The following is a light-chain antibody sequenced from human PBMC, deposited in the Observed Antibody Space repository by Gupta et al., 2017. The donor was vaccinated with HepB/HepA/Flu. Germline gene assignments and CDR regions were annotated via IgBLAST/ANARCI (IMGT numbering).Light chain of an antibody. V-gene: IGKV3-11*01. CDR2: DAS. CDR1: QYISNY. CDR3: QQRSSWPT. Sequence: DIVLTQSPATLSLSPGERATLSCRASQYISNYLAWYQQKPGQAPRLLIYDASNRATGIPARFSGSGSGTDFTLTISSLEPEDFAIYYRQQRSSWPTFGQGTKVEIK. J-gene: IGKJ1*01.